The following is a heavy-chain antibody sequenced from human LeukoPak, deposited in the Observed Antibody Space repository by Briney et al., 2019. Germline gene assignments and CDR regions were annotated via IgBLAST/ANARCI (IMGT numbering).Heavy chain of an antibody. CDR1: GDFVSSYY. D-gene: IGHD5-12*01. CDR3: AKSPRTVTTIFDY. V-gene: IGHV4-59*02. CDR2: IHERGST. J-gene: IGHJ4*02. Sequence: PSETLPLTCTVSGDFVSSYYWSWLRQSPGEGLEWIGYIHERGSTNHSPSLKSRVTMSVDTSKNQFSLKLTSVTAADTAIYFCAKSPRTVTTIFDYWGQGTLVTVSS.